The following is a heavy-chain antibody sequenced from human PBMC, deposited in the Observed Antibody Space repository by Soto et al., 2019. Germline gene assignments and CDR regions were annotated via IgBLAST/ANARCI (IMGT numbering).Heavy chain of an antibody. J-gene: IGHJ4*02. CDR1: GYTFTSYY. D-gene: IGHD3-3*01. V-gene: IGHV1-46*01. CDR3: ARGAITIFGVVILNGPFDY. Sequence: ASVKVSCKASGYTFTSYYMHWVRQAPGQGLEWMGIINPSGGSTSYAQKFQGRVTMTRDTSTSTVYMELSSLRSEDTAVYYCARGAITIFGVVILNGPFDYWGQGTLVTVSS. CDR2: INPSGGST.